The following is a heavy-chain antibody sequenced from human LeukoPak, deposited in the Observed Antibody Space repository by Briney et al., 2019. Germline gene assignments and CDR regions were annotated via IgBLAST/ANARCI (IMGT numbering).Heavy chain of an antibody. CDR2: IYTSGST. V-gene: IGHV4-4*07. J-gene: IGHJ6*02. CDR3: ARDFSPPGLLDYGMDV. D-gene: IGHD2-15*01. CDR1: GGSISSYY. Sequence: SETLSLICTVSGGSISSYYWSWIRQPAGKGLEWIGRIYTSGSTNYNPSLKSRATMSVDTSKNQFSLKLSSVTAADTAVYYCARDFSPPGLLDYGMDVWGQGTTVTVSS.